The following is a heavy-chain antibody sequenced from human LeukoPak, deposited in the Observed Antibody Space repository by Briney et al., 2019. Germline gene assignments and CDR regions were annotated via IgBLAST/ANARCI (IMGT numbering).Heavy chain of an antibody. Sequence: SETLSLTCTVSGGSMSRGDYYWTWIRKPPGKGLEWVGYISYSGSTNYNPSLKSRVAMYIDASKNRFSLRLSSVAAADTAVYYCARDRIEGSVYYYPGMGIWGQGATVTVSS. V-gene: IGHV4-30-4*01. J-gene: IGHJ6*02. CDR1: GGSMSRGDYY. CDR3: ARDRIEGSVYYYPGMGI. D-gene: IGHD3-10*01. CDR2: ISYSGST.